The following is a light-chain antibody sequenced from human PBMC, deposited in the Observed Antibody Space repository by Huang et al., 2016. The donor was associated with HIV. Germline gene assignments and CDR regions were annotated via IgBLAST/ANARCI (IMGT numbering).Light chain of an antibody. CDR2: LGS. CDR1: QSLLHTNGYNY. CDR3: LQALEAPPYT. Sequence: DIVMTQSPLSLPVTPGEPASISRRSSQSLLHTNGYNYLDWYLQKPGQSPQLLIYLGSYRASGVPDRFSGGGSGTDFTLKISRVEAEDVGLYYCLQALEAPPYTFGQGTKLEI. V-gene: IGKV2-28*01. J-gene: IGKJ2*01.